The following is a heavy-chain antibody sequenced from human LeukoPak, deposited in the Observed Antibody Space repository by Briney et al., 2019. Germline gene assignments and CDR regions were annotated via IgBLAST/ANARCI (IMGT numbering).Heavy chain of an antibody. J-gene: IGHJ4*02. Sequence: GGSLRLSCAASGFTFDDYAMHWVRQPPGKGLEWLGLIKNKIDGGTTDYAVTVKGRFTISRDDSKNTLYLQMNSLKTGDTAVYYCSKYNPYDALDYWGQGTLVTVSS. CDR3: SKYNPYDALDY. V-gene: IGHV3-15*01. CDR1: GFTFDDYA. D-gene: IGHD1-1*01. CDR2: IKNKIDGGTT.